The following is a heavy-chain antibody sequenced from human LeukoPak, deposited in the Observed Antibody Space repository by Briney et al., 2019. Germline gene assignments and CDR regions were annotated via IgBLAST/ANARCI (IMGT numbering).Heavy chain of an antibody. D-gene: IGHD2-15*01. Sequence: TLSLTCAVSGGSISSGGYSWSWIRQPPGKGLEWIGYIYHSGSTYYSPSLKSRVTISVDRSKNQFSLKLSSVTAADTAVYYCARGGERGIVVVVAATNFDYWGQGTLVTVSS. J-gene: IGHJ4*02. CDR2: IYHSGST. CDR1: GGSISSGGYS. V-gene: IGHV4-30-2*01. CDR3: ARGGERGIVVVVAATNFDY.